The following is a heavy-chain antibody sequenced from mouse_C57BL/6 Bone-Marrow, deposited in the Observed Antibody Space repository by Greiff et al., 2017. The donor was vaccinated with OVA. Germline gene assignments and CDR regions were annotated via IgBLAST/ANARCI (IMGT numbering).Heavy chain of an antibody. V-gene: IGHV1-81*01. J-gene: IGHJ1*03. CDR1: GYTFTSYG. CDR2: IYPRSGNT. D-gene: IGHD1-1*01. CDR3: ARPSGSSYWYFDV. Sequence: VKLQESGAELARPGASVKLSCKASGYTFTSYGISWVKQRTGQGLEWIGEIYPRSGNTYYNEKFKGKATLTADKSSSTAYMELRSLTSEDSAVYFCARPSGSSYWYFDVWGTGTTVTVSS.